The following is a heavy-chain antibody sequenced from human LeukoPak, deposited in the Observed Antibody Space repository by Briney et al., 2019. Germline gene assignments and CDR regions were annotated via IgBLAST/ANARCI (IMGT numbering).Heavy chain of an antibody. D-gene: IGHD4-17*01. Sequence: SETLSLTCAVSDDSFSGHYWTWIRQPPGKGLEWIGYISYIGSTNYNPSLKSRVTISIDTSRNQFSLRLSSVTAADTAVYYCARDLVTVTKGFDIWGQGTMVSVSS. CDR1: DDSFSGHY. CDR2: ISYIGST. J-gene: IGHJ3*02. V-gene: IGHV4-59*11. CDR3: ARDLVTVTKGFDI.